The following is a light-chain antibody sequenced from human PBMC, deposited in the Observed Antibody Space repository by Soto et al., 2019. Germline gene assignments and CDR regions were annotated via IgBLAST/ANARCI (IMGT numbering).Light chain of an antibody. CDR1: SSDVGGYNY. CDR3: SSYTSSSKV. V-gene: IGLV2-14*01. Sequence: QSALTQPASVSGSPGQSITISCTGTSSDVGGYNYVSWYQQHPGKAPKLMIYDVSNRPSGVSNRFSGSKSGNXASLTISGLQAEDEADYYCSSYTSSSKVFGGGTKLTVL. J-gene: IGLJ2*01. CDR2: DVS.